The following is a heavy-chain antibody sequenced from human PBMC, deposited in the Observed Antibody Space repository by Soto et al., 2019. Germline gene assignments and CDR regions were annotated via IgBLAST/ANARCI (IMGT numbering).Heavy chain of an antibody. J-gene: IGHJ4*02. V-gene: IGHV4-39*07. D-gene: IGHD1-26*01. CDR3: ARDAGGYSGRYSFDY. CDR1: GGSISSSSYY. CDR2: IYYSGTT. Sequence: SETLSLTCTVSGGSISSSSYYWGWIRQPPGKGLEWIGSIYYSGTTYYNPSLKSRVTISVDMSKNQFSLKLSSVTAADTAVYYCARDAGGYSGRYSFDYWGQGTPVTVSS.